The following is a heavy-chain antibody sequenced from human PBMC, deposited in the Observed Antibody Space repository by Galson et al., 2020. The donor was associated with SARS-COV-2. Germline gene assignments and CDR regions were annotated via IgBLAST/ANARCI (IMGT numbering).Heavy chain of an antibody. CDR2: INPNRGGT. J-gene: IGHJ6*02. CDR3: ARGLTEDSSSSWWGNYYYGMDV. CDR1: EYTFTVYY. D-gene: IGHD6-6*01. V-gene: IGHV1-2*04. Sequence: ASVKVSCKASEYTFTVYYIHWVRKAPGQGPEWMGCINPNRGGTNYAQKFQGWVTLTRDTSISTAYMEMSRLKSDDTAVYFCARGLTEDSSSSWWGNYYYGMDVWGQGTTVTVSS.